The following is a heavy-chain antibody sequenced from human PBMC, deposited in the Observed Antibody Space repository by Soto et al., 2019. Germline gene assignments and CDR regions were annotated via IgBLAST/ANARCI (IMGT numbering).Heavy chain of an antibody. V-gene: IGHV4-30-4*01. Sequence: QVQLQESGPGLVKPSQTLSLTCSVSGDYIHVGGYYWTWIRQRPGKGLEWMGYIYYTGKTYYNPSLESWLTMSVDRSKTQFSQRFTSVTAADTAVYFCGRDLTSNANCIDPWGQGTLVTVSS. D-gene: IGHD2-2*01. J-gene: IGHJ5*02. CDR2: IYYTGKT. CDR3: GRDLTSNANCIDP. CDR1: GDYIHVGGYY.